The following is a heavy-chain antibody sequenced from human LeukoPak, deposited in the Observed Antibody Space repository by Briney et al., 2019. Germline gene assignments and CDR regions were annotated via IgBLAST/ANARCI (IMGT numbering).Heavy chain of an antibody. V-gene: IGHV4-30-4*01. Sequence: PSETLSLTCTVSGGSISSGDYYWSWIRQPPGKGLEWIGYIYYSGSTYYNPSLKIRVTISVDTSKNQFSLKLSSVTAADTAVYYCARVMGTSWFDPWGQGTLVTVSS. CDR3: ARVMGTSWFDP. CDR2: IYYSGST. J-gene: IGHJ5*02. D-gene: IGHD7-27*01. CDR1: GGSISSGDYY.